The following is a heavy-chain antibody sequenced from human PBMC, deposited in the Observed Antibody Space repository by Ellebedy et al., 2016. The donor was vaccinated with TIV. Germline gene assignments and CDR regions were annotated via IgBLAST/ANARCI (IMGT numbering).Heavy chain of an antibody. J-gene: IGHJ5*02. V-gene: IGHV4-59*01. Sequence: MPSETLSLTCTISGDSITNYYWGWVRQPPGNGLEWIGYVFHSGITNYSPSLTIRVIISADTSNNQFSLELHFVTAADTAVYYCARVYRDPSCGGDHCQAHWFGPWGQGILVTVSS. D-gene: IGHD2-21*01. CDR3: ARVYRDPSCGGDHCQAHWFGP. CDR1: GDSITNYY. CDR2: VFHSGIT.